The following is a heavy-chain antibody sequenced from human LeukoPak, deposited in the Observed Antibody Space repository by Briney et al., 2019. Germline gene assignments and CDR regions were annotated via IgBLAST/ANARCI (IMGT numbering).Heavy chain of an antibody. CDR1: GFTFSSYE. V-gene: IGHV3-48*03. J-gene: IGHJ4*02. CDR3: AREVGQQLVPYYFDY. Sequence: GGSLRLSCAASGFTFSSYEMNWVRQAPGKGLEWVSYISSSGSTIYYADSVKGRFTISRDNAKNSLYLQMNSLRAEDTAVYYCAREVGQQLVPYYFDYWGQGPLVTVSS. CDR2: ISSSGSTI. D-gene: IGHD6-13*01.